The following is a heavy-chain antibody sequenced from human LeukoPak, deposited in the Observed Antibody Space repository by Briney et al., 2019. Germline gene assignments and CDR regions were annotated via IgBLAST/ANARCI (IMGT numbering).Heavy chain of an antibody. CDR1: GFTFSSYA. CDR2: ISGSGGST. J-gene: IGHJ4*02. CDR3: AKALIPTYYYDSSGYYQLGY. V-gene: IGHV3-23*01. D-gene: IGHD3-22*01. Sequence: GGSLRLSCAASGFTFSSYAMSWVRQAPGKGLEWVSAISGSGGSTYYADSVKGRFTISRDNSKNTLYLQMSSLRAEDTAVYYCAKALIPTYYYDSSGYYQLGYWGQGTLVTVSS.